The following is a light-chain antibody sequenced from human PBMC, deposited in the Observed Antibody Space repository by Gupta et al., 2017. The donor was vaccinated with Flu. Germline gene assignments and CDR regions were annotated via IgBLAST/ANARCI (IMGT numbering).Light chain of an antibody. CDR3: QQYSCIPET. J-gene: IGKJ1*01. CDR1: QSVFNLSNNKNY. CDR2: WAS. V-gene: IGKV4-1*01. Sequence: SRGERATINCKSSQSVFNLSNNKNYIAWYQQKTGQTPNLLMYWASNRQSGVPERFSGSASGTDFTLTISSLQAEDVAVYYCQQYSCIPETFGQGTKLELK.